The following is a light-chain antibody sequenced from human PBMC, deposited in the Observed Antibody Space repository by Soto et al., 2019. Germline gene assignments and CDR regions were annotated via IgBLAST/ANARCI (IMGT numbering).Light chain of an antibody. J-gene: IGKJ1*01. CDR3: LQDHSYPWT. V-gene: IGKV1-6*01. CDR1: QGIRND. Sequence: AIQLTQSPSSLSASVGDRVSITCRASQGIRNDLGWYQHKPGKAPKLLIHGASSLQSGVPSRFIGSASGTEFTLTIISLQPEDLASYYCLQDHSYPWTFGQGTKVEI. CDR2: GAS.